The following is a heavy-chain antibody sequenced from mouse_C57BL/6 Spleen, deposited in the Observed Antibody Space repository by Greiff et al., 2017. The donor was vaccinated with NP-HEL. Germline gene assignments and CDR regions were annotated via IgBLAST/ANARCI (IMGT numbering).Heavy chain of an antibody. J-gene: IGHJ3*01. Sequence: QVQLKESGAELVRPGTSVKVSCKASGYAFTNYLIEWVKQRPGQGLEWIGVINPGSGGTNYNEKFKGKATLTADKSSSTAYMQLSSLTSEDSAVYVCARGGLDDYDGSWFAYWGQGTLVTVSA. CDR3: ARGGLDDYDGSWFAY. CDR1: GYAFTNYL. V-gene: IGHV1-54*01. CDR2: INPGSGGT. D-gene: IGHD2-4*01.